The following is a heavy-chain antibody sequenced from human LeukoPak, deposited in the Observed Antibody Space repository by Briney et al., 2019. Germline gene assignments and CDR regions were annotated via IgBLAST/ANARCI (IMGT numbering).Heavy chain of an antibody. CDR3: ARDGPEDYFDY. V-gene: IGHV3-23*01. Sequence: GGSLRLSCAASGFTFSSYAMSWVRQAPGKGLEWVSAISGSGGSTYYADSVKGRFTISRDNAKNSLYLQMNSLRAEDTAVYYCARDGPEDYFDYWGQGTLVTVSS. D-gene: IGHD2-15*01. CDR2: ISGSGGST. J-gene: IGHJ4*02. CDR1: GFTFSSYA.